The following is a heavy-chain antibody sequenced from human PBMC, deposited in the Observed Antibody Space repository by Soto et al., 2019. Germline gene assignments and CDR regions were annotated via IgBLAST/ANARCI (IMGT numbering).Heavy chain of an antibody. V-gene: IGHV3-23*01. CDR3: AKVRLPDLTGRLHDAFDI. Sequence: PGGSLRLSCAASGFTFSSYAMSWVRQAPGKGLEWVSAISGSGGSTYYADSVKGRFTISRDNSKNTLYLQMNSLRAEDTAVYYCAKVRLPDLTGRLHDAFDIWGQGTMVTVSS. CDR1: GFTFSSYA. D-gene: IGHD3-9*01. CDR2: ISGSGGST. J-gene: IGHJ3*02.